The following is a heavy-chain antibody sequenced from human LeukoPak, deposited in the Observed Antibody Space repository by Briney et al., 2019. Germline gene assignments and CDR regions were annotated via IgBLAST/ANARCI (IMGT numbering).Heavy chain of an antibody. Sequence: QPGGSLRLSCAASGFTFSTYWMSWVRQAPGKGLEWVANIKQDGSEKYYVDSVKGRFTISRDNAKNSLYLQMNSLRAEHTAMYYCARDSAGNDYWGQGTLVTVSS. J-gene: IGHJ4*02. CDR3: ARDSAGNDY. V-gene: IGHV3-7*01. CDR2: IKQDGSEK. CDR1: GFTFSTYW. D-gene: IGHD6-13*01.